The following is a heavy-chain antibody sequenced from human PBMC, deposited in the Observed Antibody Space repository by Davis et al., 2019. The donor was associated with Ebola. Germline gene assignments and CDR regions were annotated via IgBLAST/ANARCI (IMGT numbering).Heavy chain of an antibody. D-gene: IGHD4-11*01. J-gene: IGHJ4*02. Sequence: ASVKVSCKASGYTFTTYDINWVRQATGQGLEWMGWMNPNSGNTGYAQKLQGRVTMTTDTSTSTAYMELRSLTSDDTAVYFCARDYHSSYDYWGQGTLITVSS. CDR1: GYTFTTYD. V-gene: IGHV1-8*01. CDR2: MNPNSGNT. CDR3: ARDYHSSYDY.